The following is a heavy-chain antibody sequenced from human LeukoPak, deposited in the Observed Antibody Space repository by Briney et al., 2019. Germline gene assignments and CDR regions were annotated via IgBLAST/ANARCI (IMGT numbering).Heavy chain of an antibody. D-gene: IGHD1-1*01. CDR1: GFTFTTYW. J-gene: IGHJ4*02. CDR3: ATQRRPTGRASSFDY. V-gene: IGHV5-51*01. CDR2: IYPGDSDT. Sequence: GGSLKISCKGSGFTFTTYWIGWVRQMSGKGLEWMGVIYPGDSDTKYSPSFQGQVTISADKSIDTAYLQWSSLKASDTAIYYCATQRRPTGRASSFDYWGQGTLVTVSS.